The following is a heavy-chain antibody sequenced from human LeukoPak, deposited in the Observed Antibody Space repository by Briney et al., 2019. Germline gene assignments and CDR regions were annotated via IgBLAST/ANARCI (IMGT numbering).Heavy chain of an antibody. J-gene: IGHJ4*02. D-gene: IGHD6-13*01. Sequence: GWSLRLSCAASGFTFSSYAMSWVRQAPGKGLEWVSGISGSGDSTYYADSVRGRFTISRDNSKNTLYLQMNSLRAEDTAVYYCAKMHSYSSTWCSYWGQGTLVTVSS. CDR3: AKMHSYSSTWCSY. V-gene: IGHV3-23*01. CDR1: GFTFSSYA. CDR2: ISGSGDST.